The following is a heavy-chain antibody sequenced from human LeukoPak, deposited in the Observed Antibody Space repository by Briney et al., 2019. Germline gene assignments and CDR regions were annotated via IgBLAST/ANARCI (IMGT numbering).Heavy chain of an antibody. CDR3: AKTTGYSSG. V-gene: IGHV3-23*01. J-gene: IGHJ6*02. Sequence: GGSLRLSCAASGFTFSSSAMSWVRQAPGKGLEWVSTISGSGGSTYYADSVKGRFTISRDNSKNTLNLQMNSLSAEDTAVYYCAKTTGYSSGRGQGTTVTVSS. CDR1: GFTFSSSA. D-gene: IGHD6-19*01. CDR2: ISGSGGST.